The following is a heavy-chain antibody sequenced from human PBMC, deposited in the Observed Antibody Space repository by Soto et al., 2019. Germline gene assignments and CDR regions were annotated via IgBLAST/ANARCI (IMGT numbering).Heavy chain of an antibody. V-gene: IGHV1-2*04. CDR2: INPNSGGT. J-gene: IGHJ6*02. D-gene: IGHD6-13*01. CDR3: ARGRGSSWKYYYYYYGMDV. CDR1: GYTLTGYY. Sequence: ASVKVSCKASGYTLTGYYMHWVRQAPGQGLEWMGWINPNSGGTNYAQKFQGWVTMTRDTSISTAYMELSRLRSDDTAVYYCARGRGSSWKYYYYYYGMDVWGQGTTVTVSS.